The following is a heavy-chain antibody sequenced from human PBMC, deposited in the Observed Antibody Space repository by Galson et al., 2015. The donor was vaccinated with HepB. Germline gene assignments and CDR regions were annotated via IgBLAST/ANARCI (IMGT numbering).Heavy chain of an antibody. D-gene: IGHD6-13*01. CDR1: GFTFSNAW. CDR3: TTDQGMQLASYYYYYMDV. V-gene: IGHV3-15*01. J-gene: IGHJ6*03. Sequence: SLRLSCAASGFTFSNAWMSWVRQAPGKGLEWVGRIKSKTDGGTTDYAAPVKGRFTISRDDSKNTLYLQMNSLKTEDTAVYYCTTDQGMQLASYYYYYMDVWGKGTTVTVSS. CDR2: IKSKTDGGTT.